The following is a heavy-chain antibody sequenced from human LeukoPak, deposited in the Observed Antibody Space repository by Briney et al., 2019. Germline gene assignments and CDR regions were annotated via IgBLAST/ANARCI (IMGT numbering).Heavy chain of an antibody. D-gene: IGHD3-10*01. CDR1: GGSISSSSYY. J-gene: IGHJ3*02. CDR2: IYHSGST. V-gene: IGHV4-39*07. CDR3: ARDSGSMVRGYKI. Sequence: SETLSLTCTVSGGSISSSSYYWGWIRQPPGKGLEWIGEIYHSGSTNYNPSLKSRVTISVDKSKNQFSLKLSSVTAADTAVYYCARDSGSMVRGYKIWGQGTMVTVSS.